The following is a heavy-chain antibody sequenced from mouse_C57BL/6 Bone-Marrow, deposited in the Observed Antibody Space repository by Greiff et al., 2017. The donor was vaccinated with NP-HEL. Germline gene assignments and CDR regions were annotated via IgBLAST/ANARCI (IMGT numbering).Heavy chain of an antibody. CDR2: ISSGGSYT. Sequence: EVHLVESGGDLVKPGGSLKLSCAASGFTFSSYGMSWVRQTPDKRLEWVATISSGGSYTYYPDSVKGRFTISRDNAKNTLYLQMSSLKSEDTAMYYCARHGTTVVATYLDYWGQGTTLTVSS. CDR3: ARHGTTVVATYLDY. J-gene: IGHJ2*01. D-gene: IGHD1-1*01. CDR1: GFTFSSYG. V-gene: IGHV5-6*01.